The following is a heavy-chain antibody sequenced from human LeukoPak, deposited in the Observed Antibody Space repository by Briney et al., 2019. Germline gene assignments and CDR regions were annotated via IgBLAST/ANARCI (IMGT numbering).Heavy chain of an antibody. D-gene: IGHD3-9*01. V-gene: IGHV3-23*01. CDR1: GFTFSSYA. J-gene: IGHJ4*02. CDR3: AKDPIYDILTGYHDY. CDR2: ISGSGGST. Sequence: GGSLRLSCAASGFTFSSYAMSWVRQAPGKGLEWVSAISGSGGSTYYADSVKGRFTIPRDNSKNTLYLQMNSLRAEDTAVYYCAKDPIYDILTGYHDYWGQGTLVTVSS.